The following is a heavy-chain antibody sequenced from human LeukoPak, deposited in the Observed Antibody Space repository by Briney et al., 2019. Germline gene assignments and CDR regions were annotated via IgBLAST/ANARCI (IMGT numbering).Heavy chain of an antibody. V-gene: IGHV3-7*01. Sequence: GGSLRLSCAASGFTFSAYWMSWVRQTPGKGLEWVATIHQGGSATYLGDAVKGRFTISRDNTQNSLYLQLNSLRAEDTATYYCARAAPQDCSSIGCRLFDYWGQGTVVTVSS. CDR2: IHQGGSAT. CDR3: ARAAPQDCSSIGCRLFDY. J-gene: IGHJ4*02. CDR1: GFTFSAYW. D-gene: IGHD2-2*01.